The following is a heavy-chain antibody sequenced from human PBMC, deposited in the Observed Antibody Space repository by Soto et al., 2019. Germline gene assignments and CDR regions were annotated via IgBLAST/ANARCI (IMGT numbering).Heavy chain of an antibody. CDR3: ARDGKYCTGGKCYWYPPDY. D-gene: IGHD2-8*02. Sequence: PGGSQSHSFAAAACIYISGSMNWVRKAPGKGQEWVSYISSSSSTIYYADSVKGRFTISRDNAKNSLYLQMNSLRAEDTAVYYFARDGKYCTGGKCYWYPPDYCGQGIPVTVS. CDR2: ISSSSSTI. J-gene: IGHJ4*02. V-gene: IGHV3-48*01. CDR1: ACIYISGS.